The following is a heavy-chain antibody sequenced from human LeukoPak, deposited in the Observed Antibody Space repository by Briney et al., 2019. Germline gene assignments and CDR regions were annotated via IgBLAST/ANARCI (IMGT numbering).Heavy chain of an antibody. CDR3: ARVVVTTINY. J-gene: IGHJ4*02. V-gene: IGHV3-48*03. D-gene: IGHD1-26*01. Sequence: PGGSLRLSCAVSGFTFSRYEMNCVRQAPGKGLEWISYISSSGTTIYYADSVKGRFTVSRDNAKDSLYLQMNSLRAEDTAVYYCARVVVTTINYWGQGTLVTVSS. CDR1: GFTFSRYE. CDR2: ISSSGTTI.